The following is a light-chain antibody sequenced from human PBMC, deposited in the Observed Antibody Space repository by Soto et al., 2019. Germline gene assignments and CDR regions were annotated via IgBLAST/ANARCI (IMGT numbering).Light chain of an antibody. Sequence: DIHMTQSPSTLSAFVGDRVTITCRASQSTSSWLAWYQQKPGKAPKLLIYDASNLESGVPSRFSGRGSGTEFTLTISSLQPDDFATYYCQQYTPDSPWTFGQGTKVDIK. V-gene: IGKV1-5*01. CDR3: QQYTPDSPWT. CDR1: QSTSSW. CDR2: DAS. J-gene: IGKJ1*01.